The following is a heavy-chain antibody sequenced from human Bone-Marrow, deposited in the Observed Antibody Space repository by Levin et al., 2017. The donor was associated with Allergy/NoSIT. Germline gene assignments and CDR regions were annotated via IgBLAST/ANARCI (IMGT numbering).Heavy chain of an antibody. CDR2: MRSKANNYAT. CDR3: TGGHDYYYYAMDV. J-gene: IGHJ6*02. Sequence: LSLTCAASEFTFSGSTVYWVRQAPGKGLEWVGRMRSKANNYATAYAASVKGRFTIFRDDSNNMAHLQMNSLKTEDTAMYYCTGGHDYYYYAMDVWGQGTTVTVSS. CDR1: EFTFSGST. V-gene: IGHV3-73*01. D-gene: IGHD5-12*01.